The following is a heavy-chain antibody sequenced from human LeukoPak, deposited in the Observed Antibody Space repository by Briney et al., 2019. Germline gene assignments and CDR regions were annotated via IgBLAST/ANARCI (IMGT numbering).Heavy chain of an antibody. D-gene: IGHD6-13*01. Sequence: GESLKISCEPSGSNFSNYWINWVRQQPGKGLEWMGIIYPGDSDTRYGPSFQGHVTISADRSANTAYLQWSRLEASDTAKYFCARKANGMAAPFDSWAQGTLVTVSS. CDR3: ARKANGMAAPFDS. CDR2: IYPGDSDT. V-gene: IGHV5-51*01. CDR1: GSNFSNYW. J-gene: IGHJ4*02.